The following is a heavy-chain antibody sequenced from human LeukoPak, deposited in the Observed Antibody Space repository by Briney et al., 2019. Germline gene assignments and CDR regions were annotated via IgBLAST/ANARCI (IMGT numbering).Heavy chain of an antibody. CDR2: IYYSGST. CDR1: GGSISSSSYY. D-gene: IGHD2-2*01. CDR3: ASLTSHCSSTSCAYYYYYMDV. V-gene: IGHV4-39*01. J-gene: IGHJ6*03. Sequence: PSETLSLTCTVSGGSISSSSYYWGWIRQPPGKGLEWIGSIYYSGSTYYNPSLKSRVTISVDTSKNQFSLKLSSVTAADTAVYYCASLTSHCSSTSCAYYYYYMDVWGKGTTVTISS.